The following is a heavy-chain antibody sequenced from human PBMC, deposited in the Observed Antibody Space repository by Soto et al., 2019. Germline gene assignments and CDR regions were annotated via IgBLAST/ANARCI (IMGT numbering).Heavy chain of an antibody. Sequence: QVQLVESGGGVVQPGRSLRLSCAASGFTFSSYAMHWVRQAPGKGLEWVAVISYDGSNKYYADSVKGRFTISRDNSKNTLYLQMNSMRAEDTAVYYCARGWIAGSDEGYWGQGTLVTVSS. CDR3: ARGWIAGSDEGY. V-gene: IGHV3-30-3*01. D-gene: IGHD5-12*01. CDR2: ISYDGSNK. J-gene: IGHJ4*02. CDR1: GFTFSSYA.